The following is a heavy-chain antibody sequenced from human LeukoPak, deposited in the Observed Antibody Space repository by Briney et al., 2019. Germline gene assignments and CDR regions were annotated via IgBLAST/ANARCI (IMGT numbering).Heavy chain of an antibody. CDR2: IYTDGST. J-gene: IGHJ4*02. V-gene: IGHV4-4*07. Sequence: SETLPLTCTVSGGSTSNSFWSWIRQPAGKGLEWIGRIYTDGSTNSNPSLRSRLTMSLDTSKNQFSLKLTSVTAADTAVYFCARAPSGCGGTCAFDYWGQGTLVTVSS. CDR1: GGSTSNSF. D-gene: IGHD2-15*01. CDR3: ARAPSGCGGTCAFDY.